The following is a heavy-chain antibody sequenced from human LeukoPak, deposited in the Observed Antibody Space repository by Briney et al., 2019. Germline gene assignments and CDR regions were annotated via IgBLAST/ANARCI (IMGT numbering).Heavy chain of an antibody. CDR2: ISSSSSYI. V-gene: IGHV3-21*01. CDR3: AREMTTVAIAFDY. J-gene: IGHJ4*02. D-gene: IGHD4-23*01. Sequence: GGSLRLSCAASGFTFSSYSMNWVRQAPGKGLEWGSSISSSSSYIYYADSVKGRFTISRDNAKNSLYLQMNSLRAEDTAVYYCAREMTTVAIAFDYWGQGTLVTVSS. CDR1: GFTFSSYS.